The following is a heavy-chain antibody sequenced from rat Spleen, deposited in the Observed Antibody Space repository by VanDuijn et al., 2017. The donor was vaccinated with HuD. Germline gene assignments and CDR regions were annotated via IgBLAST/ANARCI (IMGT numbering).Heavy chain of an antibody. Sequence: EVQLMESGGGLVQPGRSMKLSCLASGFTFSNYDMAWVSQAPKKGLEWVASITYDAFSTNYRDSVKGRFTISRDNAKSSLYLQMDSLRSEDTATYYCTRDRILRSTGFDYWGQGVMVTVSS. V-gene: IGHV5-20*01. J-gene: IGHJ2*01. CDR2: ITYDAFST. CDR3: TRDRILRSTGFDY. CDR1: GFTFSNYD. D-gene: IGHD1-6*01.